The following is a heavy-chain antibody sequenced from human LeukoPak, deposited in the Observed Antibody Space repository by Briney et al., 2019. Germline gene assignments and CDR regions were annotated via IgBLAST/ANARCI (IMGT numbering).Heavy chain of an antibody. V-gene: IGHV3-11*06. CDR1: GFTFSDYY. CDR3: AREPPIARFGELFPDY. D-gene: IGHD3-10*01. Sequence: PGGSLRLSCAASGFTFSDYYMSWIRQAPGKGLEWVSYISSSSSYTNYADSVKGRFTISRDNAKNSLYLQMNSLRAEDTAVYYCAREPPIARFGELFPDYWGQGTLVTVSS. J-gene: IGHJ4*02. CDR2: ISSSSSYT.